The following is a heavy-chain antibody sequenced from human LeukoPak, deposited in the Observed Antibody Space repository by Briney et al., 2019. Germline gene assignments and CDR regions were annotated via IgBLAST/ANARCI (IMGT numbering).Heavy chain of an antibody. J-gene: IGHJ6*03. CDR2: IYPGDSET. D-gene: IGHD3-22*01. V-gene: IGHV5-51*01. Sequence: GESLKISCESSGYSFTTYWIAWVRQMPGKGLEWMGIIYPGDSETRYSPSFQGQVTISADKSISTAYLQWRSLRASDTGMYYCARSSDDYYYYMDVWGKGTTVTVSS. CDR1: GYSFTTYW. CDR3: ARSSDDYYYYMDV.